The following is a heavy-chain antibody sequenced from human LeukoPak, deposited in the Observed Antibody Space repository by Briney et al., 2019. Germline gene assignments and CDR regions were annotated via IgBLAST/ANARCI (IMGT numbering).Heavy chain of an antibody. J-gene: IGHJ4*02. CDR1: GYTFTSYA. CDR2: IIPILGIA. Sequence: ASVKVSCKASGYTFTSYAMHWVRQAPGQGLEWMGRIIPILGIANYAQKFQGRVTITADKSTSTAYMELSSLRSEDTAVYYCARDLRGGTNYFDYWGQGTLVTVSS. V-gene: IGHV1-69*04. CDR3: ARDLRGGTNYFDY. D-gene: IGHD3-10*01.